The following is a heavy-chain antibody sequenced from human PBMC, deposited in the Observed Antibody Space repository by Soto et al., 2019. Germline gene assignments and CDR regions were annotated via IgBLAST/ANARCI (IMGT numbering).Heavy chain of an antibody. J-gene: IGHJ4*02. V-gene: IGHV3-23*01. CDR2: ISGSGGST. CDR1: GFTFSNYA. D-gene: IGHD1-1*01. Sequence: GGSLRLSCAASGFTFSNYAMTWVRQAPGKGLEWVSAISGSGGSTYYADSVQGRFTISRDNSKNTLYLQMNRLRAGDTAVYYCAKPIAPERRSDFDYWGQGTLVTVSS. CDR3: AKPIAPERRSDFDY.